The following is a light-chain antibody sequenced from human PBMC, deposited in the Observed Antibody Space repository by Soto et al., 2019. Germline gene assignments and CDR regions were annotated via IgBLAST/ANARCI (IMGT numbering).Light chain of an antibody. CDR1: QSIISE. CDR2: GAS. CDR3: QQGDNWPLT. V-gene: IGKV3-15*01. J-gene: IGKJ2*01. Sequence: EIVMTQSPATLSLSPGERATLSCRASQSIISELAWYQQKPGQPPRLLIYGASTRATGVPARFTGSESGSEFTLTISGLQSEDFAVYYCQQGDNWPLTFGQGTRLEI.